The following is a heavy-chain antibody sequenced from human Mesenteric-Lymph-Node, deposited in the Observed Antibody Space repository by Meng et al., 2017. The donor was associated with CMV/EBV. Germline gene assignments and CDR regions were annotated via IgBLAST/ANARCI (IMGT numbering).Heavy chain of an antibody. D-gene: IGHD3-22*01. CDR1: YA. V-gene: IGHV3-23*01. J-gene: IGHJ4*02. CDR3: AKDKMSSHYYDSSGYYPGSSFDY. Sequence: YAMSWVRQAPGKGLEWVSAISGSGGTPYYADSVKGRFIISRDNSKNMLYPQMNSLRAEDTAVYHCAKDKMSSHYYDSSGYYPGSSFDYWGQGTLVTVSS. CDR2: ISGSGGTP.